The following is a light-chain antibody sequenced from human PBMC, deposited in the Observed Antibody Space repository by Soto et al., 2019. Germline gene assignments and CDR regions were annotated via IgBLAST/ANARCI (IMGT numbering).Light chain of an antibody. CDR1: QSVDSNY. CDR2: GAS. Sequence: ELVWTQSPGTLSLSPGEEATLSCRASQSVDSNYLAWYQQKPGQTPRLIIYGASGRADGIPHRFSGSGFGTDFNLTISRLETEDFAVYYCQQYGSSPRTFGQGTKVDIK. V-gene: IGKV3-20*01. J-gene: IGKJ1*01. CDR3: QQYGSSPRT.